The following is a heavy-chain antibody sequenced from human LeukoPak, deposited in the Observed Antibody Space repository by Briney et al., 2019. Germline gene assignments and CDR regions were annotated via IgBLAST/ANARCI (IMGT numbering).Heavy chain of an antibody. J-gene: IGHJ4*02. Sequence: PSETLSLTCAVYGGSFSGYYWSWIRQPPGKGLEWIGEIKHSGSTNYNPSLKSRVTISVDTSKNQFSLKLSSVTAADTAVYYCARRPGSFDYWGQGTLVTVSS. V-gene: IGHV4-34*01. CDR2: IKHSGST. CDR1: GGSFSGYY. CDR3: ARRPGSFDY.